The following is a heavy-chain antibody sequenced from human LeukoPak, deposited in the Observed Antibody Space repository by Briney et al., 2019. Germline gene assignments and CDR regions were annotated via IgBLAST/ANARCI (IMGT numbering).Heavy chain of an antibody. Sequence: GESLKISCKGSGYTFSNYWIGWVRQMPGKGLEWMGIIYPGDSDTRYSPSFQGQVTISADKSISTAYLQWSSLKASDTAMYYCARQGTMIVVEGAFDIWGQGTMVTVSS. CDR3: ARQGTMIVVEGAFDI. CDR1: GYTFSNYW. CDR2: IYPGDSDT. J-gene: IGHJ3*02. V-gene: IGHV5-51*01. D-gene: IGHD3-22*01.